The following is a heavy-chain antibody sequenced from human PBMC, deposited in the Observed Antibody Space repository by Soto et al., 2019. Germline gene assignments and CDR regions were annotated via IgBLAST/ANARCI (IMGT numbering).Heavy chain of an antibody. CDR1: GGSFSGYY. Sequence: QVQLQQWGAGLLKPSETLSLTCAVYGGSFSGYYWSWIRQPPGKGLEWIGEINHSGSTNYNPSLKSRVPISVDTSKNQCSLKLSSVTAADTAVYYCAGSYGDYALSYWGQGTLVTVSS. CDR2: INHSGST. D-gene: IGHD4-17*01. J-gene: IGHJ4*02. V-gene: IGHV4-34*01. CDR3: AGSYGDYALSY.